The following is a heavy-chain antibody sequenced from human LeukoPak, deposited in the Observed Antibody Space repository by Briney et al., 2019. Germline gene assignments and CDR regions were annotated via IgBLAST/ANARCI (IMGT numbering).Heavy chain of an antibody. CDR1: GFPFSSYW. CDR2: IKQDGSKK. J-gene: IGHJ1*01. Sequence: GGSLRLSCVASGFPFSSYWMTWVRQAPGKGLEWVANIKQDGSKKSYVDSVKGRFTISRDNAKNSLYLQMNSLRVEDTAVYYCTSWGDTTAEYFQRWGQGTLVTVSS. CDR3: TSWGDTTAEYFQR. D-gene: IGHD2-21*02. V-gene: IGHV3-7*01.